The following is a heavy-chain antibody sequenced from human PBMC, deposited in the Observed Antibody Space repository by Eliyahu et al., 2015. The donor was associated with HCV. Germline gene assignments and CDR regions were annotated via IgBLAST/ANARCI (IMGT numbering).Heavy chain of an antibody. CDR3: ARDKDGDYVLVDGSYGMDV. J-gene: IGHJ6*02. D-gene: IGHD4-17*01. Sequence: GRFTISRDNAKNSLYLQMNSLRAEDTAVYYCARDKDGDYVLVDGSYGMDVWGQGTTVTVSS. V-gene: IGHV3-11*06.